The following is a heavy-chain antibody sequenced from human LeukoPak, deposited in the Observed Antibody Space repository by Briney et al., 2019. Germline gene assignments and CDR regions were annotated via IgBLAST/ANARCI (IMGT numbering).Heavy chain of an antibody. CDR3: AKVLGSRIAVSDPFDY. Sequence: GGSLRLSCAASGFPFSGYALNWVCQAPGKGLEWVSAISGSGGTIFYSDSVKGRFTISRDHSKNTLYLQMNSLRAEDTAVYYCAKVLGSRIAVSDPFDYWGQGTLVTVSS. J-gene: IGHJ4*02. CDR2: ISGSGGTI. V-gene: IGHV3-23*01. D-gene: IGHD2-21*01. CDR1: GFPFSGYA.